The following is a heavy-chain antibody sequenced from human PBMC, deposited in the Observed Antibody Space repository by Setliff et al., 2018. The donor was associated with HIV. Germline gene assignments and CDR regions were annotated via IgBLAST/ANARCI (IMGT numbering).Heavy chain of an antibody. V-gene: IGHV1-69*13. D-gene: IGHD6-6*01. CDR2: IIPVFGTT. CDR3: ARSEVQQLVLPYYYYYMNV. Sequence: ASVKVSCKASGGTFSSYAITWVRQAPGQGLEWMGGIIPVFGTTNYAQKFQDRVTITADESTSTAYMELSSLRSEDTAVYYCARSEVQQLVLPYYYYYMNVWGKGTTVTVSS. J-gene: IGHJ6*03. CDR1: GGTFSSYA.